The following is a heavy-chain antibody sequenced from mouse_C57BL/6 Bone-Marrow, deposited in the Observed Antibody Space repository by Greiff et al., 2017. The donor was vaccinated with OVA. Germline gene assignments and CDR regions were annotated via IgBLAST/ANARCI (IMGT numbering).Heavy chain of an antibody. CDR2: INPGSGGN. V-gene: IGHV1-54*01. CDR1: GYAFTNYL. Sequence: QVQLQQSGAELVRPGTSVKVSCKASGYAFTNYLIEWVKQRPGQGLEWIGVINPGSGGNNYNEKLKGKETLTSDKYSSTAYMQRSSLTSEDSAVYFCSRSWDYFDYWGQGTTLTVSS. J-gene: IGHJ2*01. CDR3: SRSWDYFDY. D-gene: IGHD4-1*01.